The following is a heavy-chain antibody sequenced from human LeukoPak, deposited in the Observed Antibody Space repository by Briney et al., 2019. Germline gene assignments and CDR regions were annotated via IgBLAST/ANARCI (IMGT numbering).Heavy chain of an antibody. D-gene: IGHD2-2*01. CDR2: ISGSGDST. V-gene: IGHV3-23*01. CDR1: GFTFRSYG. CDR3: AKSFRSTSLDY. Sequence: GGTLRLSCAASGFTFRSYGMTWVRQAPGKGLEWVSAISGSGDSTYYADSVKGRFTISRDNSRNTLYLQMNSLRAGDTAVYYCAKSFRSTSLDYWGQGTLVTVSS. J-gene: IGHJ4*02.